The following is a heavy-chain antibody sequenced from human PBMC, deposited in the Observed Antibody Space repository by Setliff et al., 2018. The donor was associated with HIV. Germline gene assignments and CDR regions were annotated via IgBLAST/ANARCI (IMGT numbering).Heavy chain of an antibody. D-gene: IGHD2-8*01. CDR1: GFTFSSYA. Sequence: GGSLRLSCAASGFTFSSYAMSWVRQAPGKGLEWVSAISGSGGSTYSADSVKGRFTISRDNSKNTLYLQMHSLRAEDTAVYYCAKEDVYALYYYYYYMDVWGKGTTVTVAS. CDR3: AKEDVYALYYYYYYMDV. CDR2: ISGSGGST. V-gene: IGHV3-23*01. J-gene: IGHJ6*03.